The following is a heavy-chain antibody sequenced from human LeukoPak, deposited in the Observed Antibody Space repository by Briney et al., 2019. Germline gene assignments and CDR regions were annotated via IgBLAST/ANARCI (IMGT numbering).Heavy chain of an antibody. CDR1: GFTFSSYA. CDR3: AKDQEVQHPLVPVGISDY. V-gene: IGHV3-30*04. Sequence: PGRSLRLSCAASGFTFSSYAMHWVRQAPGKGLEWVAVISYDGDNKYYADSVKGRFTISRDNSQNTVYLQMNSLRSEDTAMYYCAKDQEVQHPLVPVGISDYWGQGTLVTVSS. D-gene: IGHD2-21*01. J-gene: IGHJ4*02. CDR2: ISYDGDNK.